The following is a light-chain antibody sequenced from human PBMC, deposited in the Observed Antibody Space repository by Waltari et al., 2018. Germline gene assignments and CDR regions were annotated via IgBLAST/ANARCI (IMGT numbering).Light chain of an antibody. CDR3: SSYISSDTLEL. V-gene: IGLV2-14*03. CDR2: DVS. J-gene: IGLJ2*01. Sequence: HSALTQPASVSGSPGQSITISCTGTSRDVGGSNYFSLYQQHPGKAPKLMIYDVSNRPSGVSNRFSGSKSGNTASLTISGLQAEDEADYYCSSYISSDTLELFGGGTSLTVL. CDR1: SRDVGGSNY.